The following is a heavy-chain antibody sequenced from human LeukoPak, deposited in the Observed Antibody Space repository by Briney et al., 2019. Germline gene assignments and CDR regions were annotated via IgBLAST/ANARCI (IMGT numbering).Heavy chain of an antibody. J-gene: IGHJ5*01. V-gene: IGHV3-30*02. CDR1: GFTFSSYG. CDR3: AKVGRCFYCHDS. Sequence: PGGSLRLSCAASGFTFSSYGMHWVRQAPGKGLEWVAFIRYDGSNKYYADSVKGRFTISRDNSKNTLYLQMNSLRAEDTAVYYCAKVGRCFYCHDSSGPGDLVSVSS. CDR2: IRYDGSNK. D-gene: IGHD3-16*01.